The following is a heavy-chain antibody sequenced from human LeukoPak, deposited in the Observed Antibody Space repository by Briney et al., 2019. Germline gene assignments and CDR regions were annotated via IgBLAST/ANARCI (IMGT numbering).Heavy chain of an antibody. CDR3: ARTSPTSHFDF. V-gene: IGHV3-74*01. Sequence: GGSLRLSCVASGSTFTTYWMHWVRQAPGKGLVWVSRINGDGSNSNYADSVKGRFTISRDNARNTLYLQMNGLRAEDTALYYCARTSPTSHFDFWGQGTLVTVSS. CDR2: INGDGSNS. CDR1: GSTFTTYW. J-gene: IGHJ4*02. D-gene: IGHD3-16*01.